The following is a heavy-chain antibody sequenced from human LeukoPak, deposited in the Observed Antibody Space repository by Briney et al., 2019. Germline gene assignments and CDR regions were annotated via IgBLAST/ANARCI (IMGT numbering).Heavy chain of an antibody. J-gene: IGHJ6*03. CDR1: GFVFSSYL. V-gene: IGHV3-7*01. CDR2: INQDGSEK. CDR3: GVGATRYYYYMDV. Sequence: PGGSLRLSCAASGFVFSSYLMSWVRQAPGKGLEWVANINQDGSEKYYVDSVKGRFSISRDNAKNSLYLQMKSLRAEDTAVYYCGVGATRYYYYMDVWGKGTTVTVSS. D-gene: IGHD1-26*01.